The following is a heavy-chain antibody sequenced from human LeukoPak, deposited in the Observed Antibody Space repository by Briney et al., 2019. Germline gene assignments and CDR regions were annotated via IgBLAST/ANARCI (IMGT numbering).Heavy chain of an antibody. V-gene: IGHV4-59*01. CDR3: ARGRYRYGSGRDYYYMDV. CDR1: GGSISSYY. D-gene: IGHD3-10*01. J-gene: IGHJ6*03. Sequence: SETLSLTCTVSGGSISSYYWSWIRQPPGKGLEWIGYIYYSGSTNYNPSLKSRVTISVDTSKNQFSLKLSSVTAADTAVYYCARGRYRYGSGRDYYYMDVWGKGTTVTISS. CDR2: IYYSGST.